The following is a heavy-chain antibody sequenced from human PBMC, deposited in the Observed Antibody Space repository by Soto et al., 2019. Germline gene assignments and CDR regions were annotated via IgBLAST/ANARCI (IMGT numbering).Heavy chain of an antibody. Sequence: EVQLLESGGGWLQPGGSLRLSCAAPGLTFSGYAMSWVRQAPGKGLRWGSAMGSGSPFYADSVKGWFTTSRDNATSMLYLQMTSLRADDTAVYFCAQDLGSSWYHYNSFAPGGQGTLVTVSS. CDR3: AQDLGSSWYHYNSFAP. J-gene: IGHJ5*02. CDR1: GLTFSGYA. D-gene: IGHD6-13*01. V-gene: IGHV3-23*01. CDR2: MGSGSP.